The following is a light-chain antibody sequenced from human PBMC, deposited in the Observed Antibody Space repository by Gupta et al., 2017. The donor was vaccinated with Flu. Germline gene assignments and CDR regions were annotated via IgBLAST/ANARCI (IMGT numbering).Light chain of an antibody. J-gene: IGKJ1*01. V-gene: IGKV1-39*01. Sequence: DIQMTQSPSSLSASVGDRVTITCRTTQSISTYLNWYQQKPGKGPKVVIYTASTLQSGVPSRFSGSGSGTEFTLTISSLQPEDFATYYCQQCYSTPRTFGQGTKVDFK. CDR1: QSISTY. CDR2: TAS. CDR3: QQCYSTPRT.